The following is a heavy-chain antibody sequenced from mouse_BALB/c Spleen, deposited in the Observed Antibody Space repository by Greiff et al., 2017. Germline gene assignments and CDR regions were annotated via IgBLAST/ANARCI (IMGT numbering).Heavy chain of an antibody. V-gene: IGHV1-9*01. CDR2: ILPGSGST. Sequence: VKLVESGAELMKPGASVKISCKATGYTFSSYWIEWVKQRPGHGLEWIGEILPGSGSTNYNEKFKGKATFTADTSSNTAYMQLSSLTSEDSAVYYCARWLLPGAMDYWGQGTSVTVSS. J-gene: IGHJ4*01. D-gene: IGHD2-3*01. CDR1: GYTFSSYW. CDR3: ARWLLPGAMDY.